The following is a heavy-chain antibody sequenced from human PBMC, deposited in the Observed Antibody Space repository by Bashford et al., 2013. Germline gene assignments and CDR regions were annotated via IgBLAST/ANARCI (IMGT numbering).Heavy chain of an antibody. CDR1: GYTFSDYY. J-gene: IGHJ4*02. D-gene: IGHD4-17*01. CDR2: INPKSGGT. CDR3: ARNPVTTGYFDY. V-gene: IGHV1-2*02. Sequence: ASVKVSCKASGYTFSDYYIHWVRQAPGQGPEWMGWINPKSGGTNYAQRFQDRVTMTRDTSISAAYMELSRLRSDDTAVYYCARNPVTTGYFDYWGQGTLVTVSS.